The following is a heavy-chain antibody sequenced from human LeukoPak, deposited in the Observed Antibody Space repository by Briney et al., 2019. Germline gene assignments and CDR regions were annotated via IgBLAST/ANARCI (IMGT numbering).Heavy chain of an antibody. V-gene: IGHV4-39*07. CDR3: ARGGYYDSSGYYDFDY. CDR1: GGSISTISYY. D-gene: IGHD3-22*01. Sequence: SETLSLTCTVSGGSISTISYYWGWVRQPPGKGLEWIGEINHSGSTNYNPSLKSRVTISVDTSKNQFSRKLSSVTAADTAVYYCARGGYYDSSGYYDFDYWGQGTLVTVSS. CDR2: INHSGST. J-gene: IGHJ4*02.